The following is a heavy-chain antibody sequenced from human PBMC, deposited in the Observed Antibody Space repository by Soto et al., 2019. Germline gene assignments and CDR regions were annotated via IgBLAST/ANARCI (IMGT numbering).Heavy chain of an antibody. CDR2: IYYSGST. CDR1: GGSVSSGSYY. V-gene: IGHV4-61*01. Sequence: KPSETLSLTCTVSGGSVSSGSYYWSWIRQPPGKGLEWIGYIYYSGSTNYNPSLKSRVTISVDTSKNQFSLKLSSVTAADTAVYYCAGLVVPAAIPVLDNWFDPWGQGTLVTVSS. D-gene: IGHD2-2*02. CDR3: AGLVVPAAIPVLDNWFDP. J-gene: IGHJ5*02.